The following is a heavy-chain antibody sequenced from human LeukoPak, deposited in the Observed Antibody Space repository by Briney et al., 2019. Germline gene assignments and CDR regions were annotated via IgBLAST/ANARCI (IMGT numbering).Heavy chain of an antibody. CDR1: GFTFSSYG. Sequence: GGSLRLSCAASGFTFSSYGMSWVRQAPGKGLEWVSAISGSGGSTYYADSVKGRFTISRDNSKNTLYLQMNSLRAEDTAVYYCAKDNYGDYVWTNYYYYYMDVWGKGTTVTVSS. V-gene: IGHV3-23*01. CDR3: AKDNYGDYVWTNYYYYYMDV. D-gene: IGHD4-17*01. CDR2: ISGSGGST. J-gene: IGHJ6*03.